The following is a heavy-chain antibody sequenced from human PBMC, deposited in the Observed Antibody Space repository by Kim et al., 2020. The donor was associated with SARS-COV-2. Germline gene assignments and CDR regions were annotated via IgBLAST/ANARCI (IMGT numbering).Heavy chain of an antibody. Sequence: GGSLRLSCAASGFIFSNDGMHWVRQAPGKGLEWVAPISYDADFKFYASSMKGRFTISKDNSMNTLYLQMNSLRTEDTAVYFCTKTLQRGQGLGNTEFDCWGQGTLVTVSS. CDR3: TKTLQRGQGLGNTEFDC. CDR2: ISYDADFK. V-gene: IGHV3-30*18. J-gene: IGHJ4*02. D-gene: IGHD7-27*01. CDR1: GFIFSNDG.